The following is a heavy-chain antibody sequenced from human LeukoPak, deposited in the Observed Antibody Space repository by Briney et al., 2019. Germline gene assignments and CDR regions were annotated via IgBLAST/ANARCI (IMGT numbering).Heavy chain of an antibody. J-gene: IGHJ5*02. CDR2: INSDGSST. V-gene: IGHV3-74*01. D-gene: IGHD6-6*01. CDR3: ARAQYIPPFDP. Sequence: GGSLRLSCADPGFTFSSYWMHWVRQAPGKGGVWVSRINSDGSSTSYADTVKGRFTISSDNAKNTLYLQMNSLRAEDTAVYYCARAQYIPPFDPWGQGTLVTVSS. CDR1: GFTFSSYW.